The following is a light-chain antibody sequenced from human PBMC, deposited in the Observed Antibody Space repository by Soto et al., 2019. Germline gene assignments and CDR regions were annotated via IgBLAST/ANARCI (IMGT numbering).Light chain of an antibody. CDR3: SSYTRSSTVGAI. CDR1: SSDVGGTNY. J-gene: IGLJ2*01. V-gene: IGLV2-14*03. CDR2: DVS. Sequence: QSVLTQPASVSGSPGQSITISCTGTSSDVGGTNYVSWYQHHPGKAPKLMIYDVSNRPSGVSNRFSGSKSGNTASLTISGLQAEDEADYYCSSYTRSSTVGAIFGGGTKLTVL.